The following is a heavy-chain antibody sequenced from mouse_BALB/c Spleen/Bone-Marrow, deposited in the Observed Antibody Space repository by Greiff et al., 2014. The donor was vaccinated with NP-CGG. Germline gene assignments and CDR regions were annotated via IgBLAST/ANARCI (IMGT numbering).Heavy chain of an antibody. D-gene: IGHD5-1*01. CDR3: ARVRDDSTSAY. V-gene: IGHV1-87*01. CDR1: GYTFTGYW. CDR2: IYPGDGDT. Sequence: QVQLQQPGAELARPGASVKLSCTASGYTFTGYWMHWVKQRPGQGLEWIGIIYPGDGDTKYTQKFKGKATITADKSSTTAYMQLRNIADEDAADYYCARVRDDSTSAYWGQGTTLTVSS. J-gene: IGHJ2*01.